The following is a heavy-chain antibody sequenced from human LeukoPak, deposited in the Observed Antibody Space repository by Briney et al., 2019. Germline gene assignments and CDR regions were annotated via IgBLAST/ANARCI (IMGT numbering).Heavy chain of an antibody. D-gene: IGHD2-2*01. CDR1: GGSISSYY. CDR3: ARMRGYCSSTSCRNWFDP. J-gene: IGHJ5*02. V-gene: IGHV4-59*01. CDR2: IYYSGST. Sequence: SETLSLTCTVSGGSISSYYWSCIRQPPGKGLEWIGYIYYSGSTNYNPSLKSRVTISVDTSKNQFSLKLSSVTAADTAVYYCARMRGYCSSTSCRNWFDPWGQGTLVTVSS.